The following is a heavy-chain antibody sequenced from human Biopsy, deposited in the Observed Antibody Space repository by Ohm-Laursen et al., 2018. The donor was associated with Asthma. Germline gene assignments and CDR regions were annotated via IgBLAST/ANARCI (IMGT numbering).Heavy chain of an antibody. D-gene: IGHD2-2*01. J-gene: IGHJ4*02. CDR3: ARKAGSCISRTCYSLDF. CDR2: INSVFGTT. CDR1: GGTFNTYV. Sequence: ASVKVSCQSLGGTFNTYVIGWVRQAPGQGLEWMGGINSVFGTTNYPQKFQDRVTITADDSTSTVYMELSSLRSEDTAVYYCARKAGSCISRTCYSLDFWGQGTLVTVSS. V-gene: IGHV1-69*13.